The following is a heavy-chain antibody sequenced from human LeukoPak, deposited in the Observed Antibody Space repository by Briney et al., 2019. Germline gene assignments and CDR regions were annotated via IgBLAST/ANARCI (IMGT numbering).Heavy chain of an antibody. CDR3: ARDRGHSGYDLYDY. CDR1: GFTLSNYW. J-gene: IGHJ4*02. D-gene: IGHD5-12*01. CDR2: IKQDGSEI. Sequence: PGGSLRLSCAASGFTLSNYWMGWVRPAPGKVLAWLVNIKQDGSEIYSVFSLSGRYTTSRDTAKYSLYLQMNSLRAEDTAVYYCARDRGHSGYDLYDYWGQGTLVTVSS. V-gene: IGHV3-7*01.